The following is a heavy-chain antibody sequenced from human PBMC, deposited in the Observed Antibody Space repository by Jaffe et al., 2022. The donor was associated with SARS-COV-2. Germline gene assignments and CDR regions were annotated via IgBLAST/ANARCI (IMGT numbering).Heavy chain of an antibody. J-gene: IGHJ6*02. CDR1: GFTFSSYG. Sequence: QVQLVESGGGVVQTGRSLRLSCAASGFTFSSYGMHWVRQAPGKGLEWVAVISYDGSNKDYADSVKGRFTISRDNSKNTLYLQMNSLRAEDTAVYYCAKDLSAFWSGAPYYYYGMDVWGQGTTVTVSS. CDR2: ISYDGSNK. D-gene: IGHD3-3*01. CDR3: AKDLSAFWSGAPYYYYGMDV. V-gene: IGHV3-30*18.